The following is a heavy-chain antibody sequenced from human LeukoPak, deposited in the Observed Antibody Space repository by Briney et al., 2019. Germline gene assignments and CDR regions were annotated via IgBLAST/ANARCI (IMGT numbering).Heavy chain of an antibody. CDR3: ARSSEAAYYDSSPTGLYYFDY. CDR2: IIPIFGTA. V-gene: IGHV1-69*13. Sequence: ASVKVSCKASGGTFSSYAISWVRQAPGQGLEWMGGIIPIFGTANYAQKFQGRVTITADGSTSTAYMELSSLRSEDTAVYYCARSSEAAYYDSSPTGLYYFDYWGQGTLVTVSS. CDR1: GGTFSSYA. J-gene: IGHJ4*02. D-gene: IGHD3-22*01.